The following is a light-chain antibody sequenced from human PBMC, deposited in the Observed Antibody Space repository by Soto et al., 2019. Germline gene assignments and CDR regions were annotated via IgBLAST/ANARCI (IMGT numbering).Light chain of an antibody. V-gene: IGLV2-14*01. CDR1: SSDVGVYNH. CDR2: EVR. Sequence: QSALAQPASVSGSPGQSITISCTGTSSDVGVYNHVSWYQQHPGKAPKLIIYEVRNRPSGVSNRLSGSKSGNTASLTISGLQAGDEADYYCCSYAGSVDHYVFATGTKV. J-gene: IGLJ1*01. CDR3: CSYAGSVDHYV.